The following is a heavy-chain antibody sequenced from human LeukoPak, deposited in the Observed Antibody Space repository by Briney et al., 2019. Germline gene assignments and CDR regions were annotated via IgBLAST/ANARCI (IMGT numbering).Heavy chain of an antibody. CDR1: GFTFSSYS. CDR3: ARGGMTTVTEADYYYGMDV. V-gene: IGHV3-21*01. J-gene: IGHJ6*02. D-gene: IGHD4-17*01. Sequence: GGSLRLSCAASGFTFSSYSMNWVRQAPGKGLEWVSSISSSSSYIYYADSVKGRFTISRDNAKNSLYLQMNSLRAEDTAVYYCARGGMTTVTEADYYYGMDVWGQGTTVTVSS. CDR2: ISSSSSYI.